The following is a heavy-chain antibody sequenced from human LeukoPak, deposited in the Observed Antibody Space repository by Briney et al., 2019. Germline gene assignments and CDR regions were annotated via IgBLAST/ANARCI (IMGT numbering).Heavy chain of an antibody. J-gene: IGHJ2*01. Sequence: PSETLSLTCTISDGSVSSGTYYWSWIRQHPGKGLEWIGYIYYSGSTYYNPSLKSRVTISVDTSKNQFSLKLSSVTAADTAVYYCARDLSRPARRQLGYCSGGSCYPLDWYFDLWGRGTLVTVSS. D-gene: IGHD2-15*01. V-gene: IGHV4-31*03. CDR1: DGSVSSGTYY. CDR2: IYYSGST. CDR3: ARDLSRPARRQLGYCSGGSCYPLDWYFDL.